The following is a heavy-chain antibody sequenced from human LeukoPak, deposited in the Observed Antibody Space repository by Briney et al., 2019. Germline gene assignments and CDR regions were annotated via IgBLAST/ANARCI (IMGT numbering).Heavy chain of an antibody. CDR1: GFTFSSYS. V-gene: IGHV3-21*04. CDR3: ARATQAYFDWLSPFDY. Sequence: GGSLRLSCAASGFTFSSYSMNWVRQAPGKGLEWVSSISSSSYIYYADSVKGRFTISRDNAKNSLYLQMNSLRAEDTAVYYCARATQAYFDWLSPFDYWGQGTLVTVSS. J-gene: IGHJ4*02. D-gene: IGHD3-9*01. CDR2: ISSSSYI.